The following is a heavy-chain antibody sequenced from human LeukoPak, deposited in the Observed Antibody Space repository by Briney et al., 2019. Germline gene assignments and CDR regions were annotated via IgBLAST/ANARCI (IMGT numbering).Heavy chain of an antibody. CDR3: ARPSNVDTAMAPPDY. D-gene: IGHD5-18*01. CDR2: IIPIFGTA. V-gene: IGHV1-69*13. CDR1: GGTFSSYA. J-gene: IGHJ4*02. Sequence: GASVKVSCKASGGTFSSYAISWERQAPGQGLEWMGGIIPIFGTANYAQKFQGRVTITADESTSTAYMELSSLRSEDTAVYYCARPSNVDTAMAPPDYWGQGTLVTVSS.